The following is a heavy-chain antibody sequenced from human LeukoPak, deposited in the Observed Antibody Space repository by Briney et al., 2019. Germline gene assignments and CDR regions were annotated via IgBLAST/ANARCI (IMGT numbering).Heavy chain of an antibody. CDR3: ARELRSGYYRWIDY. Sequence: ASVKVSCKASGYTFTSYYMHWVRQAPGQGLEWMGWISAYNGNTNYAQKLQGRVTMTTDTSTSTAYMELRSLRSDDTAVYYCARELRSGYYRWIDYWGQGTLVTVSS. D-gene: IGHD3-3*01. CDR2: ISAYNGNT. CDR1: GYTFTSYY. V-gene: IGHV1-18*04. J-gene: IGHJ4*02.